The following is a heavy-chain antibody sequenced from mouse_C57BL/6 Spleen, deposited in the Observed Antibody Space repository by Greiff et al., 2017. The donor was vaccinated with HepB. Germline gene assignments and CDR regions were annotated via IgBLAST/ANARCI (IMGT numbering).Heavy chain of an antibody. CDR1: GYTFTRYW. D-gene: IGHD3-2*02. CDR2: IDPSDSYT. V-gene: IGHV1-50*01. J-gene: IGHJ3*01. CDR3: ARGNRSGYWYSD. Sequence: QVQLQQPGAELVKPGASVKLSCKASGYTFTRYWMQWVKQRPGKGLEWIGEIDPSDSYTSYNQKFKGKATLTVDTSSSTAYMQLSSLTSEDSAVDYCARGNRSGYWYSDWGQGTLVAAAA.